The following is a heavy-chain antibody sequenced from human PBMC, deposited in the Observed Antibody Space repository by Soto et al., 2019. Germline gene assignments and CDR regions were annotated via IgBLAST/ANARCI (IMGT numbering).Heavy chain of an antibody. Sequence: SETLSLTCTVSGGSMSSGGYYWSWIRQHPGKGLECIGYIYYSGSTHYNPSLKSRVTISVDTSKNQFSLKLSSVTAADTAVYYCGRRVGWLKSAFDFWGQGTLVTVSS. J-gene: IGHJ4*02. CDR1: GGSMSSGGYY. CDR3: GRRVGWLKSAFDF. V-gene: IGHV4-31*03. D-gene: IGHD3-3*01. CDR2: IYYSGST.